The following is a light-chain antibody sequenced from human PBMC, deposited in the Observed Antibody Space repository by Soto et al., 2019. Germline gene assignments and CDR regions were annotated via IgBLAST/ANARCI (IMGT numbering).Light chain of an antibody. V-gene: IGKV1-5*01. J-gene: IGKJ1*01. CDR2: DAS. Sequence: DIQMTQSPSTLSASVGDRVTITCRASQSFSSWLAWYQQKPGKAPKLLIYDASSLESGVPSRFSDSGSGTEFTLTISSLQPDDFATYYCQQYNSLWTFGQGTKVEIK. CDR1: QSFSSW. CDR3: QQYNSLWT.